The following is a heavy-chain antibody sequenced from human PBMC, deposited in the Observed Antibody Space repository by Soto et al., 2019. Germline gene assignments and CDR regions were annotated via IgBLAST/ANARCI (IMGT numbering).Heavy chain of an antibody. CDR2: IIPIFGTA. CDR3: AILAAAHQLTTPEAPSTNDY. Sequence: SVKVSCKASGGTFSSYAISWVRQAPGQGLERMGGIIPIFGTANYAQKFQGRVTITADESTSTAYMELSSLRSEDTAVYYCAILAAAHQLTTPEAPSTNDYWGQGTLVTVSS. CDR1: GGTFSSYA. D-gene: IGHD6-13*01. V-gene: IGHV1-69*13. J-gene: IGHJ4*02.